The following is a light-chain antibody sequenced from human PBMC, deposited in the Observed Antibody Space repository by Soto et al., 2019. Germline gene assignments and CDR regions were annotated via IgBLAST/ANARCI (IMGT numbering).Light chain of an antibody. Sequence: QSALTQPASVSGSPGQSITISCTGTSRDVADYNYVSWYQQYPGTAPKLVIFEVTNRPSGISNRFSGSKSGHTASLTISGLQTEDEADYYCSSYSTSGTLEFGGGTKLTVL. CDR1: SRDVADYNY. J-gene: IGLJ2*01. CDR3: SSYSTSGTLE. CDR2: EVT. V-gene: IGLV2-14*03.